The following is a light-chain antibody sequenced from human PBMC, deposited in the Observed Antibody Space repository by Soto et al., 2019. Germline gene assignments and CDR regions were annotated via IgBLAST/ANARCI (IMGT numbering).Light chain of an antibody. J-gene: IGLJ2*01. CDR2: DVS. CDR3: CSYAGTYTFGL. Sequence: QSVLTQPRSVSGSPGQSGTISCTGTSSDVGGYNYVSWYQQHPGKAPTFLISDVSQRASGVPDRFSGSKSGNTASLTISGLQAEDEAHYYCCSYAGTYTFGLFGGGTKLTVL. CDR1: SSDVGGYNY. V-gene: IGLV2-11*01.